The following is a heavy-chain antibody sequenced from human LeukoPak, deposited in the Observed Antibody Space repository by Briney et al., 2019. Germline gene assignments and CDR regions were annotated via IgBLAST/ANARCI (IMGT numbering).Heavy chain of an antibody. CDR2: ISWNSGSI. CDR3: AKGGYSSSSKFDY. V-gene: IGHV3-9*03. CDR1: GFTFDDYA. J-gene: IGHJ4*02. Sequence: SLRLSCAASGFTFDDYAMHWVRQAPGKGLEWVSGISWNSGSIGYADSVKGRFTISRDNAKNSLYLQMNSLRTEDMALYYCAKGGYSSSSKFDYWGQGTLVTVSS. D-gene: IGHD6-13*01.